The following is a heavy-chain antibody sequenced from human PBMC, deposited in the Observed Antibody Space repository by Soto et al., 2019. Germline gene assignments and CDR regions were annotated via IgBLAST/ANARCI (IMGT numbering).Heavy chain of an antibody. D-gene: IGHD2-15*01. CDR2: INTNNGNT. CDR3: ARDLLGSFDV. Sequence: QVQLVQSGAVVKKPGASVKVSCKASGYTFTSYGIGWVRQAPGQGLEWMGWINTNNGNTNSAQRLQGRVTTTADTSTRTGYMELRSLRSDDTAIYYCARDLLGSFDVWGQGTMVTISS. CDR1: GYTFTSYG. J-gene: IGHJ3*01. V-gene: IGHV1-18*01.